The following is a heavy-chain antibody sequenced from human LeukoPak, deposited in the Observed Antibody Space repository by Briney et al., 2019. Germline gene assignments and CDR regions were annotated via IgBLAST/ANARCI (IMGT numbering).Heavy chain of an antibody. V-gene: IGHV3-30-3*01. Sequence: GRSLRLSCAASGFTFSSYAMHWVRQAPGKGLEWVAIISYDGSNKYYADSVKGRFTISRDNSKNTPYLQMNSLRAEDTAVYYCARTSGSYMYYFDYWGQGTLVTVPS. J-gene: IGHJ4*02. D-gene: IGHD1-26*01. CDR1: GFTFSSYA. CDR2: ISYDGSNK. CDR3: ARTSGSYMYYFDY.